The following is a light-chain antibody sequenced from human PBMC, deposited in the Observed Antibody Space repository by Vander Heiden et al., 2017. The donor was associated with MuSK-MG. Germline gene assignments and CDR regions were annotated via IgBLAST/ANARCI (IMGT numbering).Light chain of an antibody. Sequence: DLQVPPSPSSLSASLGDRVTLTCQASEDIKNHLNWYQQKPGRAPKLLISDAADLERGVPSRFSGSGYGTNFRLTINSLKAEDMATENCQQDEDLPFTCGQETRLHIK. CDR3: QQDEDLPFT. CDR2: DAA. V-gene: IGKV1-33*01. J-gene: IGKJ5*01. CDR1: EDIKNH.